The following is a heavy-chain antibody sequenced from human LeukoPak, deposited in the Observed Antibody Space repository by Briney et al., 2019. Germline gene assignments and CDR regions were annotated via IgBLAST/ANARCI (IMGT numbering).Heavy chain of an antibody. CDR3: AKDGIAAAITGSFFDY. CDR1: GFTFDDYA. Sequence: PGGSLRLSCAASGFTFDDYAMHWVRQAPGKGLEWVSLISWDGGSTYYADSVQGRFTISRDNSKNSLYLQMNSLRAEDTALYYCAKDGIAAAITGSFFDYWGQGTLVTVSS. CDR2: ISWDGGST. V-gene: IGHV3-43D*03. D-gene: IGHD6-13*01. J-gene: IGHJ4*02.